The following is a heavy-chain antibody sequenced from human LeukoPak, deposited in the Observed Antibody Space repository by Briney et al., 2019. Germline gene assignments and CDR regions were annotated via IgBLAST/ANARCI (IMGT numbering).Heavy chain of an antibody. CDR1: GYTFTTYY. V-gene: IGHV1-2*02. Sequence: ASVKVSCKASGYTFTTYYIHWVRQAPGQGLEWMGWINPDTGGTDYAQKFQGRVPMTRDTSISTAYMDLSRLRSDDTAVYYCASRGSISGRYDFDYWGQGTLVTVSS. D-gene: IGHD1-26*01. CDR2: INPDTGGT. J-gene: IGHJ4*02. CDR3: ASRGSISGRYDFDY.